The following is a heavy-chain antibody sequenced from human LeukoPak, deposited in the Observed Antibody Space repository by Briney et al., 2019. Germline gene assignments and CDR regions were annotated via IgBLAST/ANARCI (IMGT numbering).Heavy chain of an antibody. CDR3: WTKGGFLPYYSTF. J-gene: IGHJ1*01. CDR2: IKNKNSGRTT. CDR1: GFIFPNAW. D-gene: IGHD3-10*01. Sequence: GGSLRLSCAASGFIFPNAWMHWVRQAPGKGLEWVGRIKNKNSGRTTNYIAPVKGRFTISRDDSRNTLYLEMDSLKTDDTAIYYCWTKGGFLPYYSTFWGQGTLVTVSS. V-gene: IGHV3-15*01.